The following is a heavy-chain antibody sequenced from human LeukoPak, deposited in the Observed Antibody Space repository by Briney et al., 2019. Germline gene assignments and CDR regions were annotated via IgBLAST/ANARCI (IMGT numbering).Heavy chain of an antibody. D-gene: IGHD5-18*01. CDR1: GDSFSSGSYY. CDR3: AREKAAMVEYYFDY. J-gene: IGHJ4*02. CDR2: IYYSGST. Sequence: PSETLSLTCSVSGDSFSSGSYYWSWIRQHPGKGLEWIGYIYYSGSTYYNPSLKSRVTISVDTSKNQFSLKLSSVTAADTAVYYCAREKAAMVEYYFDYWGQGTLVTVSS. V-gene: IGHV4-31*03.